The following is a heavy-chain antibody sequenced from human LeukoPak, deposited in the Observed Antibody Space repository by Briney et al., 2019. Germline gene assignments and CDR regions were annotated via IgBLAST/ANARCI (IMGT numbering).Heavy chain of an antibody. CDR3: ARDVQAGSGSLAFDY. CDR2: ISDDARNE. J-gene: IGHJ4*02. Sequence: GRSLRLSCAASGFPFSGYGMNWVRQAPGKGLEWVTVISDDARNEDYADSVKGRFTISRDNAKNSLFLQMKSLRAEDTAVYYCARDVQAGSGSLAFDYWGQGTLVTVSS. V-gene: IGHV3-30*03. CDR1: GFPFSGYG. D-gene: IGHD3-10*01.